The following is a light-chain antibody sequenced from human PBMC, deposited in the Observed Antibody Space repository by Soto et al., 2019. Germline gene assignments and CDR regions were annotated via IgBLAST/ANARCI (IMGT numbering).Light chain of an antibody. CDR2: KNN. CDR1: SSNIGSNT. V-gene: IGLV1-47*01. CDR3: ASWDDSLSGRL. J-gene: IGLJ2*01. Sequence: QSVLTQPPSASGTPGQRVTISCSGSSSNIGSNTVNWYQQLPGTAPKLLIYKNNQRPSGVPDRFSGSKSGTSASLAISGLRSEDEADYYCASWDDSLSGRLFGGGTKLTVL.